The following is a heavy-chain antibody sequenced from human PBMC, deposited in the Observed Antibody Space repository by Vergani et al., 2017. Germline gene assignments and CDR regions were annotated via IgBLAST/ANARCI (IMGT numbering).Heavy chain of an antibody. V-gene: IGHV4-34*01. CDR1: GGSFSGYY. J-gene: IGHJ5*02. CDR3: ARPQGVTIFGVVSHWFDP. Sequence: QVQLQQWGAGLLKPSETLSLTCAVYGGSFSGYYWSWIRQPPGQGLEWIGEITHSGSTNYNPSLKSRVTIAVDTSKNQFSLKLSSVTDADTAVYYCARPQGVTIFGVVSHWFDPGGQGTLVTVSS. CDR2: ITHSGST. D-gene: IGHD3-3*01.